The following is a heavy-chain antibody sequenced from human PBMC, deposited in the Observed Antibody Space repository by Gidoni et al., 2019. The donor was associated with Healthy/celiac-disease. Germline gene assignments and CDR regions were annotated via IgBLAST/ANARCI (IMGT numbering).Heavy chain of an antibody. V-gene: IGHV1-69*01. D-gene: IGHD3-10*01. CDR3: ARGSITMVRGVNPPLPDHDY. Sequence: SSVKVSCKASGGTFSSYAISWVRQAPGQGLEWMGGIIPIFGTANYAQKFQGRVTITADESTSTAYMELSSLRSEDTAVYYCARGSITMVRGVNPPLPDHDYWGQGTLVTVSS. CDR2: IIPIFGTA. CDR1: GGTFSSYA. J-gene: IGHJ4*02.